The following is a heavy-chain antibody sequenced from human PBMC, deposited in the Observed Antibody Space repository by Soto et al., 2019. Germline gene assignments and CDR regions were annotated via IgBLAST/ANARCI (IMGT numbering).Heavy chain of an antibody. D-gene: IGHD3-3*01. V-gene: IGHV3-53*02. CDR3: AKGDGLILAD. CDR2: TNTGGTT. CDR1: GFTVNSNY. J-gene: IGHJ6*02. Sequence: EVQVLATGGGLIQPGGSLRLSCAASGFTVNSNYMSWVRQAPGEGLQWVSITNTGGTTYYADSVKGRVTVTRDHSKNTLHPQMNSPSAESTAVYCGAKGDGLILADWGQGTTVSVSS.